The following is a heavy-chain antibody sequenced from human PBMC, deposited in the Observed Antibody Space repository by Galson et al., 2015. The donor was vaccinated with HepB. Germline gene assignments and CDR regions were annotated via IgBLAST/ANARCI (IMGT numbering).Heavy chain of an antibody. D-gene: IGHD2-2*02. J-gene: IGHJ6*02. CDR3: ARGYCSSASCYSYLDV. CDR1: GFTFSSYW. CDR2: INGDGSTT. V-gene: IGHV3-74*01. Sequence: SLRLSCAASGFTFSSYWMHWVRQPPGKGLVWVSRINGDGSTTTYADSVKGRFTISRDNAKNTLYLQMNSLRVEDTAVYYCARGYCSSASCYSYLDVWGQGTTVTVSS.